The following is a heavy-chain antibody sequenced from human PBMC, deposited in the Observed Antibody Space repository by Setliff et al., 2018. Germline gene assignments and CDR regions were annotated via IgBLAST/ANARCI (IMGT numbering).Heavy chain of an antibody. Sequence: SETLSLTCTVSGGSISSYYWSWIRQPPGKGLEWIGYIYYSGSTNYNPALKSRVSFSVDASKNHFSLKLNDVTAADMAVYYCAREQWLDPPGYYYMDVWAKGTTVTVSS. CDR1: GGSISSYY. D-gene: IGHD6-19*01. CDR3: AREQWLDPPGYYYMDV. CDR2: IYYSGST. V-gene: IGHV4-59*12. J-gene: IGHJ6*03.